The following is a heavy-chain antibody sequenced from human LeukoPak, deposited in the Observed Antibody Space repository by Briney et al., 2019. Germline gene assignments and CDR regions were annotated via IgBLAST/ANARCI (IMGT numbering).Heavy chain of an antibody. Sequence: PGGSLRLSCAASGFTFSSSWMSWLRQAPGKGLEWVSYISPSGSEVKYADSVKGRFSISRDNAMNSLYLQMNSLRAEDTAVYYCTRDEVGATTEFDSWGQGILVTVSS. CDR1: GFTFSSSW. D-gene: IGHD1-26*01. CDR3: TRDEVGATTEFDS. J-gene: IGHJ4*02. CDR2: ISPSGSEV. V-gene: IGHV3-48*03.